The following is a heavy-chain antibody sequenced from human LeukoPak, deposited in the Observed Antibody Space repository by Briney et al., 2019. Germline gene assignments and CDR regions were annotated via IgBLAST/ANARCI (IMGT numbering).Heavy chain of an antibody. J-gene: IGHJ4*02. CDR1: GFTFSSYA. V-gene: IGHV3-23*01. CDR3: AKAYDYVWGSYRYTGIDY. Sequence: GGSLRLSCAASGFTFSSYAMSWVRQAPGKGLEWVSAISGSGGSTYYADSVKGWFTISRDNSKNTLYLQMNSLRAEDTAVYYCAKAYDYVWGSYRYTGIDYWGQGTLVTVSS. D-gene: IGHD3-16*02. CDR2: ISGSGGST.